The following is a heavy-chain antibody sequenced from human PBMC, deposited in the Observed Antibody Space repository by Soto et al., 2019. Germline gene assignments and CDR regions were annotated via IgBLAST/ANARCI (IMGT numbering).Heavy chain of an antibody. CDR2: IYYSGST. V-gene: IGHV4-31*02. D-gene: IGHD4-17*01. J-gene: IGHJ4*02. CDR3: ARTSGTDYGDYIPFDY. CDR1: GGSISSGGYY. Sequence: KPSETLSLTCTVSGGSISSGGYYWSWIRQHPGKGLEWIGYIYYSGSTYYNPSLKSRVTISVDTSKNQFSLKLSSVTAADTAVYYCARTSGTDYGDYIPFDYWGQGTLVTVSS.